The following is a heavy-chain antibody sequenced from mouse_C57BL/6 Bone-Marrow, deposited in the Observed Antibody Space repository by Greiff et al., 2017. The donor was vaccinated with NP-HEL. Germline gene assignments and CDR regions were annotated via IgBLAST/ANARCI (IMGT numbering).Heavy chain of an antibody. D-gene: IGHD2-12*01. CDR3: ARHMLRQPWFAY. V-gene: IGHV8-12*01. CDR2: IGWDDDY. CDR1: GFSLSTSGMG. Sequence: QVTLKESGPGILQSSQTLSLTCSFSGFSLSTSGMGVSWLRPPSGKGLEWLAHIGWDDDYRSDPFLNSRLTISTDTSRNQVFLKVTSVDSSGTATYYSARHMLRQPWFAYWGQGTLVTVSA. J-gene: IGHJ3*01.